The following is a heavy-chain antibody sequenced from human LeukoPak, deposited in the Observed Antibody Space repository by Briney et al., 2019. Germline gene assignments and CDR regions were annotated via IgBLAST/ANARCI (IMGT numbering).Heavy chain of an antibody. J-gene: IGHJ4*02. Sequence: GGSLRLSCAASGFKFSDYYMTWIRQAPGKGLEWVSYISNSSDSIYYADSVEGRFTISRDNAKNSLYLQMNSLRAEDTAVYYCARGQRRHIDMAPSFDYWGQGTLVTVSS. D-gene: IGHD5-24*01. CDR2: ISNSSDSI. CDR1: GFKFSDYY. CDR3: ARGQRRHIDMAPSFDY. V-gene: IGHV3-11*01.